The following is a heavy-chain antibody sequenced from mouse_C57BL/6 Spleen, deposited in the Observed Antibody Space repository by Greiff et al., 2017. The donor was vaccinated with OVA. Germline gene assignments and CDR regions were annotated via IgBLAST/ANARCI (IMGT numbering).Heavy chain of an antibody. CDR2: IRLKSDNYAT. V-gene: IGHV6-3*01. Sequence: EVQLVESGGGLVQPGGSMKLSCVASGFTFSNYWMNWVRQSPEKGLEWVAQIRLKSDNYATHYAESVKGRFTISRDDSKSSVYLQMNNLRAEDTGIYYCTYYDYEGWYFDVWGTGTTVTVSS. CDR3: TYYDYEGWYFDV. J-gene: IGHJ1*03. D-gene: IGHD2-4*01. CDR1: GFTFSNYW.